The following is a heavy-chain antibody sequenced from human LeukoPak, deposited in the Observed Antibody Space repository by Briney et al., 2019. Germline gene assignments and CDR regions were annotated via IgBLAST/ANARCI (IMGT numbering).Heavy chain of an antibody. D-gene: IGHD6-19*01. Sequence: SETLSLTCAVYGGSFSGYYWSWIRQPPGKGLEWIGEINHSGSTNYNPSLKSRVTISVDTSKNQFSLKLSSVTAADTAVYYCARGASGWPPTLYYFDYWGQGTLVTVSS. CDR3: ARGASGWPPTLYYFDY. CDR1: GGSFSGYY. V-gene: IGHV4-34*01. CDR2: INHSGST. J-gene: IGHJ4*02.